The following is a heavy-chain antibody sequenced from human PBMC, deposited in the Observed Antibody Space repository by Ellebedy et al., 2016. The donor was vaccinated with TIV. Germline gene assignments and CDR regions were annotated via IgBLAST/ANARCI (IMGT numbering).Heavy chain of an antibody. V-gene: IGHV3-23*01. Sequence: GGSLRLXXAASGFTFGGFAMSWVRQAPGKGLEWVSSISASGSNTDYADSVKGRSTISKDSSKNTLYLQMNSLRGEDTALYYCARCPRRNGYNYFDYWGQGTLVTVSS. CDR3: ARCPRRNGYNYFDY. J-gene: IGHJ4*02. CDR1: GFTFGGFA. CDR2: ISASGSNT. D-gene: IGHD5-24*01.